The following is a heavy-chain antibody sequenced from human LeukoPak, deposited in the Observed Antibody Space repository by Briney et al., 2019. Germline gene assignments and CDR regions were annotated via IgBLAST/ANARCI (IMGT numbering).Heavy chain of an antibody. V-gene: IGHV1-18*01. J-gene: IGHJ4*02. CDR3: ARRISDILTGYYFDY. CDR1: GYTFTNYG. CDR2: ISAYNGNT. Sequence: ASVKVSCKASGYTFTNYGISWVRQAPGQGLEWMGWISAYNGNTNYAQKFQGRVTMTTDTSTSTAYMELRSLRSDDTAVYYCARRISDILTGYYFDYWGQGTLVTVSS. D-gene: IGHD3-9*01.